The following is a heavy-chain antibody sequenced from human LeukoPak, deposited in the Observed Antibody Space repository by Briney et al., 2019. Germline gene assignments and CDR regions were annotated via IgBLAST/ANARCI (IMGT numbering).Heavy chain of an antibody. CDR3: AWGYSGYDFGFDY. J-gene: IGHJ4*02. D-gene: IGHD5-12*01. CDR2: IIPIFGTA. CDR1: GGTFSSHD. V-gene: IGHV1-69*13. Sequence: SVKVSCKASGGTFSSHDISWVRQAPGQGLEWMGGIIPIFGTANYAQKFQGRVTITADESTSTAYMELSSLRSEDTAVYYCAWGYSGYDFGFDYWGQGTLVTVSS.